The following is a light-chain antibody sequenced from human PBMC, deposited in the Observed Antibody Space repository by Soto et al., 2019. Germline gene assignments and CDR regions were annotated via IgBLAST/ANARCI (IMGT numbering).Light chain of an antibody. Sequence: DIQMTQSPSALSASVGDRVTITCRASQTISSWLAWYQQKPGEAPRLLIYQASSLETEVPSRFSGSGSGTEFTLTISSLQPGDFETYYCQQYNSYSLTLGQGTKVDIK. CDR2: QAS. V-gene: IGKV1-5*03. J-gene: IGKJ1*01. CDR3: QQYNSYSLT. CDR1: QTISSW.